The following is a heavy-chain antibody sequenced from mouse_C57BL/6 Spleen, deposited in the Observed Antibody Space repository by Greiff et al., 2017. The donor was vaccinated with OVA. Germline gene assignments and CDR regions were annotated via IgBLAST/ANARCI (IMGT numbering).Heavy chain of an antibody. D-gene: IGHD2-4*01. CDR3: ARWVTLYDYSWDY. Sequence: LQESGAELVRPGTSVKVSCKASGYAFTNYLIEWVKQRPGQGLEWIGVINPGSGGTNYNEKFKGKATLTADKSSSTAYMQLSSLTSEDSAVYFCARWVTLYDYSWDYWGQGTSVTVSS. V-gene: IGHV1-54*01. CDR1: GYAFTNYL. CDR2: INPGSGGT. J-gene: IGHJ4*01.